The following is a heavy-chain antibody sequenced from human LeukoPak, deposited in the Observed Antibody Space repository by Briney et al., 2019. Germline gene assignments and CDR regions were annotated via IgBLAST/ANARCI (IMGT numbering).Heavy chain of an antibody. CDR2: IYYSGST. J-gene: IGHJ4*02. Sequence: SETLSLTCTVSGGSISSYYWSWIRQPPGKGLKWIGYIYYSGSTNYNPSLKSRVTISVDTSKNQFSLKLSSVTAADTAVYYCARGYFDWLQYYFDYWGQGTLVTVSS. V-gene: IGHV4-59*01. D-gene: IGHD3-9*01. CDR1: GGSISSYY. CDR3: ARGYFDWLQYYFDY.